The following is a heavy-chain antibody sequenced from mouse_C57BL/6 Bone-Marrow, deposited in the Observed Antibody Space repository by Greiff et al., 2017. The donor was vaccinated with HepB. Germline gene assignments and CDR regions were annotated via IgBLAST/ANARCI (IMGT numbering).Heavy chain of an antibody. V-gene: IGHV5-6*01. Sequence: EVQVVESGGDLVKPGGSLKLSCAASGFTFSSYGMSWVRQTPDKRLEWVATISSGGSYTYYPDSVKGRFTISRDNAKNTLYLQMSSLKSEDTAMYHCARPRYGNYPMDYWGQGTSVTVSS. CDR3: ARPRYGNYPMDY. J-gene: IGHJ4*01. CDR1: GFTFSSYG. CDR2: ISSGGSYT. D-gene: IGHD2-1*01.